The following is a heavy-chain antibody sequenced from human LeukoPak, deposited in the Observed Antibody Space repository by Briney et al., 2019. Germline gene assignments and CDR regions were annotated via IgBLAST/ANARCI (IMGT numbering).Heavy chain of an antibody. J-gene: IGHJ4*02. D-gene: IGHD6-13*01. CDR3: ARHIRVTAAAGKYYFDY. CDR2: IRYDGGIK. V-gene: IGHV3-30*02. Sequence: PGGSLRLSCAASGFTFSTYGMHWVRQAPGKGLEWVAFIRYDGGIKYYADSVKGRFTISRDNSKNTLYLQMNSLRAEDTAVYYCARHIRVTAAAGKYYFDYWGQGTLVTVSS. CDR1: GFTFSTYG.